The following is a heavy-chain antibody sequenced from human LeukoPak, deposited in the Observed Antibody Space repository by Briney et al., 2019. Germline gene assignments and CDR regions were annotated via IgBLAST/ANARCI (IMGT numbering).Heavy chain of an antibody. V-gene: IGHV1-24*01. D-gene: IGHD3-22*01. CDR3: ATWGYYDSSGYLWLDY. CDR2: FDPEDGET. CDR1: GYTLTELS. Sequence: ASVKVSCKVSGYTLTELSMHWVRQAPGKGLEWMGGFDPEDGETIYAQKFQGRVTMTEDTSTDTAYMELSSLRSEDTAVYYCATWGYYDSSGYLWLDYWGQGTLVTVSS. J-gene: IGHJ4*02.